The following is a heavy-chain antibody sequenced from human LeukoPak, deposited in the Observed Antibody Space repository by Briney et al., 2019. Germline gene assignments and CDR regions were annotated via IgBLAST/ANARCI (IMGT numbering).Heavy chain of an antibody. J-gene: IGHJ3*02. CDR3: AREGGGYNGGVYNKRLIVFDI. Sequence: SETLSLTCTVSGGSISSYYWSWIRQPAGKGLEWIGRIYTSGSTNYNPSLKSRVTMSVDTSKNQFSLKLSSVTAADTAVYYCAREGGGYNGGVYNKRLIVFDIGGKGTRVPVS. D-gene: IGHD2-8*02. V-gene: IGHV4-4*07. CDR1: GGSISSYY. CDR2: IYTSGST.